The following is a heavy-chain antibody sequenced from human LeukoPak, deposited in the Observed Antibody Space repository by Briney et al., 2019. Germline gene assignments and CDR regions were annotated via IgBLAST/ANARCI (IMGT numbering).Heavy chain of an antibody. J-gene: IGHJ4*02. CDR2: IVVGSGNT. V-gene: IGHV1-58*01. Sequence: ASVKVSCKASGFTFTTSAVQWVRQTRGQRLEWIGWIVVGSGNTNYAQKFQERVTITRDMSTSTAYMELSSLRSEDTAVYYCATDFYRGLQFDYWGQGTLVIVSS. CDR3: ATDFYRGLQFDY. D-gene: IGHD2/OR15-2a*01. CDR1: GFTFTTSA.